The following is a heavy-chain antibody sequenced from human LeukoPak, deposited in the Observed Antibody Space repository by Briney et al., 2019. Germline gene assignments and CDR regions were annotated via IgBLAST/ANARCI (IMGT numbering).Heavy chain of an antibody. CDR1: GLTFSNYA. J-gene: IGHJ4*02. CDR2: ITSGFTP. V-gene: IGHV3-23*01. Sequence: GGSLRLSCAASGLTFSNYAMSWFRQAPGKGLEWVSGITSGFTPHYADSVKGRFTISRDNSKNTYHLQMNSLRAEDTAVYYCAKDYSDSRVGDVFFEYWGQGTLVTVSS. CDR3: AKDYSDSRVGDVFFEY. D-gene: IGHD1-26*01.